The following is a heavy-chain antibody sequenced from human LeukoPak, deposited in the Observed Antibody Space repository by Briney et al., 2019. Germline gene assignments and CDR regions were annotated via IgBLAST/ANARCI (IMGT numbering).Heavy chain of an antibody. Sequence: SETLSLTCTVSGGSISSYYWSWIRQPPGKGLEWIGYIYYSGSTNYNPSLKSRVTISVDTSKNQFSLKLSSVTAADTAVYYCARDLGVAGNWYFDLWGRGTLVTVSS. V-gene: IGHV4-59*01. D-gene: IGHD6-19*01. CDR3: ARDLGVAGNWYFDL. J-gene: IGHJ2*01. CDR1: GGSISSYY. CDR2: IYYSGST.